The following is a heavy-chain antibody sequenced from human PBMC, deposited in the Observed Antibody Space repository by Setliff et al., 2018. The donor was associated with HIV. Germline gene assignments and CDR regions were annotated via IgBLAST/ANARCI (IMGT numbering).Heavy chain of an antibody. D-gene: IGHD6-25*01. CDR1: GYSFTRYW. V-gene: IGHV5-51*01. CDR2: IYPGDSDS. J-gene: IGHJ4*02. CDR3: VCYIGAAAGYIDH. Sequence: GESLKISCQGPGYSFTRYWIGWVRQMPGKGLEWVGFIYPGDSDSRYSPSFRGQVTISADKSTTTAYLDWASLKASDTAMYYCVCYIGAAAGYIDHWGQGPLVTVSS.